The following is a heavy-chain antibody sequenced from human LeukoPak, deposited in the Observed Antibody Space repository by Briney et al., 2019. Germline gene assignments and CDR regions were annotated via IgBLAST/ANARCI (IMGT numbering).Heavy chain of an antibody. V-gene: IGHV1-24*01. CDR1: GYTPTELS. CDR2: FDPEDGET. Sequence: ASVKVSCTVSGYTPTELSMHWVRPAPGKGLAWMGGFDPEDGETIYALKFQGRVTMTEDTSTDTAYMELSSLRSEDTAVYYCATEGLYYYDSSGYYYWGQGTLVTVSS. D-gene: IGHD3-22*01. J-gene: IGHJ4*02. CDR3: ATEGLYYYDSSGYYY.